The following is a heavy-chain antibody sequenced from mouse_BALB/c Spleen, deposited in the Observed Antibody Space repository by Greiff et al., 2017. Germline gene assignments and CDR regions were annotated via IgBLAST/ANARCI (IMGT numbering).Heavy chain of an antibody. J-gene: IGHJ4*01. V-gene: IGHV5-12-1*01. CDR3: ARHGYGNYAMDY. CDR1: GFAFSSYD. Sequence: EVQVVESGGGLVKPGGSLKLSCAASGFAFSSYDMSWVRQTPEKRLEWVAYISSGGGSTYYPDTVKGRFTISRDNAKNTLYLQMSSLKSEDTAMYYCARHGYGNYAMDYWGQGTSVTVSS. CDR2: ISSGGGST. D-gene: IGHD2-10*02.